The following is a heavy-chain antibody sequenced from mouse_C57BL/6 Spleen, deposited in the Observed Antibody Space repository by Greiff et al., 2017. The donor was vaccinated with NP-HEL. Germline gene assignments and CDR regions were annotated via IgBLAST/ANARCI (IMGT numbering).Heavy chain of an antibody. J-gene: IGHJ4*01. CDR3: ARKDYYGRDY. CDR1: GYAFSSSW. Sequence: QVQLQQSGPELVKPGASVKISCKASGYAFSSSWMNWVKQRPGKGLEWIGRIYPGDGDTNYNGKFKGKATLTADKSSSTAYMQLSSLTSEDSAVYFCARKDYYGRDYWGQGTSVTVSS. V-gene: IGHV1-82*01. CDR2: IYPGDGDT.